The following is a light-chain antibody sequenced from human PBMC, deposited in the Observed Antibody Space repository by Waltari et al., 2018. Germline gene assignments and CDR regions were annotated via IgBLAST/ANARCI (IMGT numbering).Light chain of an antibody. V-gene: IGLV2-14*03. CDR3: SSYISSDTLEL. CDR1: SSDVGGYNY. J-gene: IGLJ2*01. CDR2: DVS. Sequence: HSALTQPASVPGSPGQSITISCTGTSSDVGGYNYVSWYQQHPGKAPKLMIFDVSYRPSGISNRFSGSKSGNTASLTISGLQAEDEADYYCSSYISSDTLELFGGGTSLTVL.